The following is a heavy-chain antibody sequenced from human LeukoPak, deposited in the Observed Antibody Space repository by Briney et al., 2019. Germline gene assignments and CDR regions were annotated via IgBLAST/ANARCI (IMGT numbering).Heavy chain of an antibody. D-gene: IGHD5-12*01. CDR1: GGTFSSYA. V-gene: IGHV1-69*13. J-gene: IGHJ6*02. Sequence: SVNVSCKASGGTFSSYAISWLRQAPGQGLEWMGGIIPIFGTANYAQKFQGRVTITADESTSTAYMELSSLRSEDTAVYYCARRYSGYDGGDYYYYGMDVWGQGTTVTVSS. CDR2: IIPIFGTA. CDR3: ARRYSGYDGGDYYYYGMDV.